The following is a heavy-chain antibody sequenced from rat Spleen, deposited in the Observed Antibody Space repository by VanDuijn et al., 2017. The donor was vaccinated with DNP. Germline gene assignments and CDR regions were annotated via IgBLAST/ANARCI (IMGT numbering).Heavy chain of an antibody. D-gene: IGHD1-10*01. J-gene: IGHJ4*01. CDR2: IWSGGST. V-gene: IGHV2-4*01. Sequence: QVQLKESGPGLVQPSRTLSLTCTVSGFSLTTYGVNWVRQPPGKGLEWIGAIWSGGSTDYNSALKSRLTISRDTSKSQVFLKMNSLQTEDTATYYCARDPGGNNPYAMDAWGQGTSVTVSS. CDR3: ARDPGGNNPYAMDA. CDR1: GFSLTTYG.